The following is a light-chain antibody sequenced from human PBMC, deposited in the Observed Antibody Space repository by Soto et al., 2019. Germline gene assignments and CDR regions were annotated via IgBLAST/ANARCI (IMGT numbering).Light chain of an antibody. J-gene: IGKJ3*01. V-gene: IGKV1-12*02. Sequence: DIQLTQSPASVSAAVGDRINISCRVSQPIKTWLAWYQQKPGKGPKLLIYTASTLETGVPSRFSGSGSGTDFTLTISSLQPEDAAIYSCQQAASFPFTFGPGAKV. CDR1: QPIKTW. CDR3: QQAASFPFT. CDR2: TAS.